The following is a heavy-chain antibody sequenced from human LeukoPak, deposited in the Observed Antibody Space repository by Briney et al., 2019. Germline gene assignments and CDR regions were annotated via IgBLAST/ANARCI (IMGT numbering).Heavy chain of an antibody. CDR2: ISFDGSNK. J-gene: IGHJ6*04. CDR1: GFTFSTYA. CDR3: AELGITMIGGV. V-gene: IGHV3-30*04. D-gene: IGHD3-10*02. Sequence: PGGSLRLSCAASGFTFSTYAMHWVRQAPGKGLEWVALISFDGSNKYYADSVKGRFTISRDSSKNTLYLQMNSLRAEDTAVYYCAELGITMIGGVWGKGTTVTISS.